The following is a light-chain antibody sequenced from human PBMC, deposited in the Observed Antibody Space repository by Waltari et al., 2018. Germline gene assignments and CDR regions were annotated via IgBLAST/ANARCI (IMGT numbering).Light chain of an antibody. V-gene: IGKV4-1*01. CDR2: WAS. CDR1: QSVLYSSNNKNY. J-gene: IGKJ3*01. CDR3: HQYYNIPFT. Sequence: DIVMTQSPDSLAVSLGERATLNCKSRQSVLYSSNNKNYLAWYQQKPGQPPKLLIYWASTRESGVPDRLSGSGSGTDFTLTISSLQAEDVAVYYCHQYYNIPFTFGPGTKVDIK.